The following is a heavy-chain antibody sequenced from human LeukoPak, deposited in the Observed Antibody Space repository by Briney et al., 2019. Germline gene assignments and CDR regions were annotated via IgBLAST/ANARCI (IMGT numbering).Heavy chain of an antibody. CDR2: IYYSGST. D-gene: IGHD2-15*01. Sequence: SETLSLTCTVSGGSVSSGSYYWSWIRQPPGKGLEWIGYIYYSGSTNYNPSLKSRVTISVDTSKNQFSLKLSSATAADTAVYYCARDSDCSGGSCYSDGYYYYYGMDVWGKGTTVTVSS. CDR3: ARDSDCSGGSCYSDGYYYYYGMDV. J-gene: IGHJ6*04. CDR1: GGSVSSGSYY. V-gene: IGHV4-61*01.